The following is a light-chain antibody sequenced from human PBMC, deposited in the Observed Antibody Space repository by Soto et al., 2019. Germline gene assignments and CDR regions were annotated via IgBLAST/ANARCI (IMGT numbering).Light chain of an antibody. J-gene: IGKJ2*03. CDR3: QHGYVAPYS. CDR1: QDINVY. CDR2: SAS. V-gene: IGKV1-39*01. Sequence: DIQMTQSLSSVSASIGDTVTITCRASQDINVYLNWYQQKPGEVPKLLIYSASTLHSGVPSRFTGSGSETDFTLTIRSLQPEDFATYYCQHGYVAPYSFGQGTKVDIK.